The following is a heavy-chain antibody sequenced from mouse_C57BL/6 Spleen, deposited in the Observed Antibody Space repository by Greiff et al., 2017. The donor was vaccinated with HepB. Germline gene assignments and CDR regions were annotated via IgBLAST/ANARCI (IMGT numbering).Heavy chain of an antibody. J-gene: IGHJ3*01. D-gene: IGHD1-1*01. V-gene: IGHV1-15*01. CDR2: IDPETGGT. CDR1: GYTFTDYE. Sequence: VKLMESGAELVRPGASVTLSCKASGYTFTDYEMHWVKQTPVHGLEWIGAIDPETGGTAYNQKFKGKAILTADKSSSTAYMELRSLTSEDSAVYYCTRGITTGAWFAYWGQGTLVTVSA. CDR3: TRGITTGAWFAY.